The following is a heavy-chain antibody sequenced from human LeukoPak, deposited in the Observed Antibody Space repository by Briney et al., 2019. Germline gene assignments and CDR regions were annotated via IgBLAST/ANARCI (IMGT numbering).Heavy chain of an antibody. J-gene: IGHJ3*01. CDR3: AREDAHDAFDV. Sequence: SETLSLTCTVSSDSFSNGNYFWAWIRQPAGTGLEWIGRIYISGSTNYKPSLKSRVTMSVDTSKKQFSLKLSSVTAADTAVYYCAREDAHDAFDVWGQGAPVTVSS. CDR1: SDSFSNGNYF. CDR2: IYISGST. V-gene: IGHV4-61*02.